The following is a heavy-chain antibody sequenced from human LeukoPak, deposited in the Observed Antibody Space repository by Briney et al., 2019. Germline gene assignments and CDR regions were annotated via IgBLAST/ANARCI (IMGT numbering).Heavy chain of an antibody. D-gene: IGHD3-16*01. CDR1: GFTFSSHG. V-gene: IGHV3-23*01. CDR2: ISPSGDIT. Sequence: GGSLRLSCAASGFTFSSHGMNWVRQAPGKGLEWISGISPSGDITYYADSVKGRFTISRDNSDNTVYLHMSSLRAGDTAVYFCARVNDVYLGSDHLDFWGQGTLVTVSS. CDR3: ARVNDVYLGSDHLDF. J-gene: IGHJ4*02.